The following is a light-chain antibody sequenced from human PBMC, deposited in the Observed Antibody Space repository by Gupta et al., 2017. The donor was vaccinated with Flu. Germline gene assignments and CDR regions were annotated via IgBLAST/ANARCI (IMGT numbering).Light chain of an antibody. CDR2: AAS. CDR3: QQSYSTPRT. CDR1: QSITSY. Sequence: DRATITCRASQSITSYLNWYQQKPGEAPTLLIYAASSLQSGVPSRFSGRGSGTDFTLTISSLQPEDFATYYCQQSYSTPRTFGQGTKVEIK. V-gene: IGKV1-39*01. J-gene: IGKJ1*01.